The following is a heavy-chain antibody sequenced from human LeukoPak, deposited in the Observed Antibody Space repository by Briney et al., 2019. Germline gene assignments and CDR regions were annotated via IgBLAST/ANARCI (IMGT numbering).Heavy chain of an antibody. CDR3: ARGLHDFDY. CDR1: GFTFSSYG. J-gene: IGHJ4*02. V-gene: IGHV3-33*01. CDR2: IWYDGSNK. Sequence: GGSLRLSCAASGFTFSSYGMHWVRQAPGKGLEWVAVIWYDGSNKYYADSVKGRFTISRDNAKNSLYLQMNSLRAEDTAVYYCARGLHDFDYWGQGTLVTVSS.